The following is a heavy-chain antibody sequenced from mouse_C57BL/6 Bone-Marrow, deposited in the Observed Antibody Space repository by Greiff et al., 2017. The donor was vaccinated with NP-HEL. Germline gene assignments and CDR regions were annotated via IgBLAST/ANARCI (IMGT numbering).Heavy chain of an antibody. D-gene: IGHD2-12*01. CDR3: ARRYYTCFDY. CDR1: GFTFSDYG. J-gene: IGHJ2*01. CDR2: ISSGSSTI. Sequence: EVQVVESGGGLVKPGGSLKLSCAASGFTFSDYGMHWVRQAPEKGLEWVAYISSGSSTIYYADTVNGRFTISRANFKNTLFLQMTSLRSENTAMYYCARRYYTCFDYWGQGTTLTVSS. V-gene: IGHV5-17*01.